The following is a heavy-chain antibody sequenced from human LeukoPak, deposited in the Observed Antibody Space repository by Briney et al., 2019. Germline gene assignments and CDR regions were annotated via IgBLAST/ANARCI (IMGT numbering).Heavy chain of an antibody. CDR2: ISGSGGST. CDR1: GLTFSSYP. J-gene: IGHJ1*01. D-gene: IGHD6-19*01. Sequence: TGGSLRLSCAASGLTFSSYPMSWVRQAPGKGLEWVSAISGSGGSTYYADSVKGRFTISRDNSKNTLYLQMNSLRAEDTAVYYCAKDGWYAEYFQHWGQGTLVTVSS. V-gene: IGHV3-23*01. CDR3: AKDGWYAEYFQH.